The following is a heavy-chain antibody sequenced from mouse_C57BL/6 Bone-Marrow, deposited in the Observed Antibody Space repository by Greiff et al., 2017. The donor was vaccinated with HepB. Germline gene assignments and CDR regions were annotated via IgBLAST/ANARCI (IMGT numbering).Heavy chain of an antibody. D-gene: IGHD1-1*01. CDR3: ARMGYYGSRGYWYFDV. J-gene: IGHJ1*03. CDR2: IDPANGNT. V-gene: IGHV14-3*01. Sequence: EVQGVESVAELVRPGASVKLSCTASGFNIKNTYMHWVKQRPEQGLEWIGRIDPANGNTKYAPKFQGKATITADTSSNTAYLQLSSLTSEDTAIYYCARMGYYGSRGYWYFDVWGTGTTVTVSS. CDR1: GFNIKNTY.